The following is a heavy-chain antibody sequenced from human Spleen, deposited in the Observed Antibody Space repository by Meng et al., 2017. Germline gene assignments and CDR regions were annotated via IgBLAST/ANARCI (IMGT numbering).Heavy chain of an antibody. CDR3: ASTYGDYFGWYYFDY. J-gene: IGHJ4*02. Sequence: GESLKISCEASGFTFSSYGMNWVRQAPGKGLEWVSDISGSGDNRNYAASVKGRFTISRDNSKNTLYLQMNSLRAEGTAVYYCASTYGDYFGWYYFDYWGQGTLVTVSS. CDR1: GFTFSSYG. D-gene: IGHD4-17*01. CDR2: ISGSGDNR. V-gene: IGHV3-23*01.